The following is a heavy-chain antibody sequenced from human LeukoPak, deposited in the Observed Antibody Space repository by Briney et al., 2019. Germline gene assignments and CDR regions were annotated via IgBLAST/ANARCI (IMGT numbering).Heavy chain of an antibody. CDR3: AKEANYYDSSGYPGKEGVYYFDY. Sequence: GRSLRLSCAASGFTFSSYGMHWVRQAPGKGLEWVAVISYDGSNKYYADSVKGRFTISRDNSKNTLYLQMNSLRAEDTAVYYCAKEANYYDSSGYPGKEGVYYFDYWGQGTLVTVSS. V-gene: IGHV3-30*18. CDR2: ISYDGSNK. CDR1: GFTFSSYG. D-gene: IGHD3-22*01. J-gene: IGHJ4*02.